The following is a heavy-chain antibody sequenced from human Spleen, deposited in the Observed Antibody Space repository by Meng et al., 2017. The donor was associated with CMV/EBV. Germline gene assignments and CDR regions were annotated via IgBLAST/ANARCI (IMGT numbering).Heavy chain of an antibody. D-gene: IGHD3-3*01. CDR1: GFSFGDYA. CDR2: LSWKSVGL. J-gene: IGHJ4*02. Sequence: SLKISCAASGFSFGDYAMHWVRQGPGKGLEWVAGLSWKSVGLGYADSVKGRSTISRDNAKNSLYLEMNSLRVEDTAFYYCAKGGKPWSGYPFVFFDYWGQGRLVTVSS. V-gene: IGHV3-9*01. CDR3: AKGGKPWSGYPFVFFDY.